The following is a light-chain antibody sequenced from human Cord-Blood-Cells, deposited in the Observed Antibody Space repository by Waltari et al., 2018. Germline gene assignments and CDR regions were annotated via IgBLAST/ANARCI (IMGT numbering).Light chain of an antibody. CDR1: QGISSY. V-gene: IGKV1-8*01. CDR2: KAS. J-gene: IGKJ2*01. CDR3: QQYNSYSYT. Sequence: AIRMTQSPSSFSASTGTRVTITCRASQGISSYLAWYQQEPGKAPKLLIYKASSLESGVPSRFSGSGSGTEFTLTISSLQPDDFATYYCQQYNSYSYTFGQGTKLEIK.